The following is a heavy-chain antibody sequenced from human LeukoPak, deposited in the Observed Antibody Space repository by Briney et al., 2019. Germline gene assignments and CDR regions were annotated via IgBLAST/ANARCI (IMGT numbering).Heavy chain of an antibody. CDR3: VLGTMSNCFDH. D-gene: IGHD3-3*01. J-gene: IGHJ4*02. CDR2: IYWDDDK. V-gene: IGHV2-5*02. CDR1: GFSLSTSGAG. Sequence: SGPTLAKPTQTLTLTCTFSGFSLSTSGAGVGWIRQPPGKALEWLALIYWDDDKPYSPALKSRLNITKDTSKNPVVLTVTNMDPVDTATYCCVLGTMSNCFDHWGQGTLVTVSS.